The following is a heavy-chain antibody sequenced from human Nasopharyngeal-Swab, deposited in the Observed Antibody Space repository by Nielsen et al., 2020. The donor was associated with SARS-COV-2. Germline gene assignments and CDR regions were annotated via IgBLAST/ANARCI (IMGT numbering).Heavy chain of an antibody. CDR3: ARLQYYMDV. CDR2: IYCSGST. V-gene: IGHV4-59*01. D-gene: IGHD6-6*01. Sequence: SETLSLTCTVSGGSISHYYWSWIRLPPGKGLEWIGYIYCSGSTNYNPSLKSRVTISVDTSKNQFSLKLSSVTAADTAVYYCARLQYYMDVWGKGTTVTVSS. J-gene: IGHJ6*03. CDR1: GGSISHYY.